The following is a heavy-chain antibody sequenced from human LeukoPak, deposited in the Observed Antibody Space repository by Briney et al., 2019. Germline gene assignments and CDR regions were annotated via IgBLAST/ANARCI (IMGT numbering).Heavy chain of an antibody. D-gene: IGHD2-21*01. V-gene: IGHV3-11*04. CDR2: ISGSGSSI. CDR1: GFTVSSNY. CDR3: ARDCEPDAFDI. Sequence: GGSLRLSCAASGFTVSSNYMSRVRQAPGKGLEWVSYISGSGSSISYADSVKGRFTISRDNAKNSLYLQMNSLRAEDTAVYYCARDCEPDAFDIWGQGTMVTVSS. J-gene: IGHJ3*02.